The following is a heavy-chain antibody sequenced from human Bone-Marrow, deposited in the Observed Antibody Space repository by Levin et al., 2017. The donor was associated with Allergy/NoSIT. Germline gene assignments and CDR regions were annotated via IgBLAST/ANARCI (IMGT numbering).Heavy chain of an antibody. V-gene: IGHV4-34*01. CDR3: ARWEPPRDY. Sequence: ASQTLSLTCAVYGGSFSGSYWTWLRQSPGKGLEWIGEINHSGSTNYNPSLKSRVTISVDTSKNQFSLKLSSVTAADTAMYYCARWEPPRDYWGQGTLVTVSS. J-gene: IGHJ4*02. CDR1: GGSFSGSY. CDR2: INHSGST. D-gene: IGHD1-14*01.